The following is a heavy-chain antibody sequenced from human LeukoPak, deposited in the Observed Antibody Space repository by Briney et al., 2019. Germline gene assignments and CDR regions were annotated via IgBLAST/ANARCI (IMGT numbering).Heavy chain of an antibody. D-gene: IGHD5-18*01. V-gene: IGHV1-2*02. CDR2: INPNSGGT. J-gene: IGHJ6*02. Sequence: ASVKVSCKASGYTFTDYYMHWVRQAPGQGLEWMGWINPNSGGTNYAQKFQGRVTMTRDTSISTAYMELSRLRSDDTAVYYCARLGIQLWGSKSHYYYGMDVWGQGTTVTVSS. CDR1: GYTFTDYY. CDR3: ARLGIQLWGSKSHYYYGMDV.